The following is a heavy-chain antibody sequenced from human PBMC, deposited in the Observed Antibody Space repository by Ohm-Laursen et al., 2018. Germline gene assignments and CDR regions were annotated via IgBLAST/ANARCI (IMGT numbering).Heavy chain of an antibody. CDR1: GFTFSSYW. V-gene: IGHV3-7*01. CDR3: ARDRIAARRGDFDY. CDR2: IKQDGGQQ. Sequence: GSLRLSCSASGFTFSSYWMSWVRQAPGKGLEWVANIKQDGGQQYYVDSVKGRFTISRDNAKNSLYLQMNSLRAEDTAVYYCARDRIAARRGDFDYWGQGTLVTVSS. D-gene: IGHD6-6*01. J-gene: IGHJ4*02.